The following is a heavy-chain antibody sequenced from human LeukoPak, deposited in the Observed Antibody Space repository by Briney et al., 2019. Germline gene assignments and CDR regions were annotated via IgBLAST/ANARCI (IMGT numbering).Heavy chain of an antibody. CDR2: IKQDGGEK. V-gene: IGHV3-7*01. CDR3: ARDIVVVPAAIYYFDY. J-gene: IGHJ4*02. CDR1: GFTFSSYW. D-gene: IGHD2-2*02. Sequence: GGSLRLSCAASGFTFSSYWMSWVRQAPGKGLEWVANIKQDGGEKYYVDSVKGRFTISRDNAKNSLYLQMNSLRAEDTAVYYCARDIVVVPAAIYYFDYWGQGTLVTASS.